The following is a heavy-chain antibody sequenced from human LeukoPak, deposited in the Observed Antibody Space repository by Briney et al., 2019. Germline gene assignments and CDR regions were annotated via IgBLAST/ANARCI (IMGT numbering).Heavy chain of an antibody. V-gene: IGHV3-23*01. CDR1: GFTSSFYA. Sequence: GGSLRLSCAASGFTSSFYAMSWVRQTPERGLEWVASMSSSGNVTYYVASVKGRFTISRDNSRYTLYMQMNSLRVEDRAIYYCAKDRPNYHETNAHYYRRDGDSWGQGTLGTVSS. D-gene: IGHD3-22*01. CDR3: AKDRPNYHETNAHYYRRDGDS. J-gene: IGHJ5*01. CDR2: MSSSGNVT.